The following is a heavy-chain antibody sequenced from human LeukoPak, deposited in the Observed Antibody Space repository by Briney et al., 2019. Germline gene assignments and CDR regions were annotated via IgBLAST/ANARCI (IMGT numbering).Heavy chain of an antibody. CDR1: GYTFTDYY. V-gene: IGHV1-2*06. J-gene: IGHJ4*02. CDR3: ARDRAGDPDYSFDQ. Sequence: ASVKVSCKASGYTFTDYYIHWVRQAPGQGPEWMGRVHPNIGFTNYAQKYQGRVTMTRDTSISTADMELTRLRSDDTAVYYCARDRAGDPDYSFDQWGQGTLDTVSS. D-gene: IGHD4-11*01. CDR2: VHPNIGFT.